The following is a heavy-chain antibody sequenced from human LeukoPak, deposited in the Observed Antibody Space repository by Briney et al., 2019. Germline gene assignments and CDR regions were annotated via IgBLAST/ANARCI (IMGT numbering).Heavy chain of an antibody. Sequence: ASVKVSCKASGYTFTSYAMNWVRQAPGQGLEWMGWINTNTGNPTYAQGFTGRFVFSLDTSVSTAYLQISSLKAEDTAVYYCARDIHLLCSSLMDYWGQGTLVTVSS. D-gene: IGHD3-10*02. CDR1: GYTFTSYA. CDR2: INTNTGNP. V-gene: IGHV7-4-1*02. CDR3: ARDIHLLCSSLMDY. J-gene: IGHJ4*02.